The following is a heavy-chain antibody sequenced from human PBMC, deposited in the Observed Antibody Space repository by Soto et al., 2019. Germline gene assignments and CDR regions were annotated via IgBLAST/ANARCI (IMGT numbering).Heavy chain of an antibody. J-gene: IGHJ5*02. CDR1: GYTFTSYG. CDR2: ISAYNGNT. D-gene: IGHD6-6*01. CDR3: ARAGRTLIAARWSAP. Sequence: ASVKVSCKASGYTFTSYGISWVRQAPGQGLEWMGWISAYNGNTNYAQKLQGRVTMTTDTSTSTAYMELRSRRSDDTAVYYCARAGRTLIAARWSAPSGQGTLVTVSS. V-gene: IGHV1-18*01.